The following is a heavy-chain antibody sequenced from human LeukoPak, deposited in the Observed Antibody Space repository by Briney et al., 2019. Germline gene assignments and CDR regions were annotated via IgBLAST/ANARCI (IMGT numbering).Heavy chain of an antibody. Sequence: PGGSLRLSCAASGFTFSDHYMYWVRQAPGKGLEWVGRTRNKANSYTTEYAASVKGRFTISRDDSKNSLYLQMNSLKTEDTAVYYCATLLRWGQGTLVTASS. J-gene: IGHJ4*02. V-gene: IGHV3-72*01. D-gene: IGHD2/OR15-2a*01. CDR3: ATLLR. CDR1: GFTFSDHY. CDR2: TRNKANSYTT.